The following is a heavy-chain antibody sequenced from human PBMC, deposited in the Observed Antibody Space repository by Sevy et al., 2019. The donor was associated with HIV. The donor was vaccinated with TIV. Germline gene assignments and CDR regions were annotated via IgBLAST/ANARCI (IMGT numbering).Heavy chain of an antibody. CDR2: IYHSGST. CDR1: DGSISSSNW. D-gene: IGHD6-13*01. V-gene: IGHV4-4*02. CDR3: AREIAAAVFGAFDI. J-gene: IGHJ3*02. Sequence: SETLSLTCAVSDGSISSSNWWSWVRQPPGKGLEWIGEIYHSGSTNYNPSLKSRVTISVDKSKNQFSLKLSSVTAADTAVYYCAREIAAAVFGAFDIWGQGTMVTVSS.